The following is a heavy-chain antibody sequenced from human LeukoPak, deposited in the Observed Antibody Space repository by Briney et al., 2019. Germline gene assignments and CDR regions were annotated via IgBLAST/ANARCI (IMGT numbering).Heavy chain of an antibody. V-gene: IGHV5-51*01. CDR3: ARRGGGNTGGFFFDY. CDR1: VFSFSNYW. Sequence: GESLKISCKPSVFSFSNYWIAWVRQMPGEGLEWMGSIYPGDSDTTYNPSFQGQVTISADRSIKTAYLQWSSLKASDTAIYYCARRGGGNTGGFFFDYWGQGSLVTVSS. CDR2: IYPGDSDT. D-gene: IGHD5-18*01. J-gene: IGHJ4*02.